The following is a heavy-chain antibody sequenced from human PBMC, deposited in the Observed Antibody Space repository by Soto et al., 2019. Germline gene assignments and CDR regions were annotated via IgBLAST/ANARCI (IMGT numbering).Heavy chain of an antibody. CDR1: GFTFSDYY. J-gene: IGHJ3*02. CDR3: ARVLTPGYYDSSGGAFDI. CDR2: ISSSGSTI. D-gene: IGHD3-22*01. Sequence: LRLSCAASGFTFSDYYMSWIRQAPGKGLEWVSYISSSGSTIYYADSVKGRFTISRDNAKNSLYLQMNSLRAEDTAVYYCARVLTPGYYDSSGGAFDIWGQGXMVTVSS. V-gene: IGHV3-11*01.